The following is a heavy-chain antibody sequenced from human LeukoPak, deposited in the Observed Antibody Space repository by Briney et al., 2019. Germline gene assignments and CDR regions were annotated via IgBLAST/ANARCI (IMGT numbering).Heavy chain of an antibody. CDR1: GFTFSSYA. CDR3: AKGPALTKRGYFDY. V-gene: IGHV3-23*01. D-gene: IGHD4-11*01. J-gene: IGHJ4*02. Sequence: GGSLRLSCADSGFTFSSYAMSWVRQAPGKGLEWVSGISASGGSTYYADSVKGRFTISRDNSKNTLYLQMNSLRAEDTALYYCAKGPALTKRGYFDYWGQGALVTVSS. CDR2: ISASGGST.